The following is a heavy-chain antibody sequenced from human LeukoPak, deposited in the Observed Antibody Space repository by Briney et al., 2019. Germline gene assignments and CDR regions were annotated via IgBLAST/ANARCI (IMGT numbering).Heavy chain of an antibody. CDR2: IYHSGST. Sequence: SSETLSLTCTVSGGSISSGGYYWSWIRQPPGKGLEWIGYIYHSGSTYYNPSLKSRVTISVDRSKNQFSLKLSSVTAADTAVYYCASWTGYDILTGRGGTRDIWGQGTMVTVSS. J-gene: IGHJ3*02. CDR3: ASWTGYDILTGRGGTRDI. D-gene: IGHD3-9*01. V-gene: IGHV4-30-2*01. CDR1: GGSISSGGYY.